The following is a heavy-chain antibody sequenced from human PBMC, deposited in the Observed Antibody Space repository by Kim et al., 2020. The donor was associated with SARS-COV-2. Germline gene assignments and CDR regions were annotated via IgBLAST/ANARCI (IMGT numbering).Heavy chain of an antibody. V-gene: IGHV1-18*01. Sequence: AAVKVSCKASRYTFSSYGISWVRQAPGQGLEWMGWISAHNGNTNYAQKLQGRVTMTIDTSTNTAYMELRSLTSDYTAIYYCARGAQYISSWYSYYGMDVWGQGTTVTVSS. CDR3: ARGAQYISSWYSYYGMDV. J-gene: IGHJ6*02. D-gene: IGHD6-13*01. CDR1: RYTFSSYG. CDR2: ISAHNGNT.